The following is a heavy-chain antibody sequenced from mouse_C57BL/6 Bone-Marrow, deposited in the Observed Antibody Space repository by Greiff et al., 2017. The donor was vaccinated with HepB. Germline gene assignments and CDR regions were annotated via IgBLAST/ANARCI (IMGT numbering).Heavy chain of an antibody. CDR3: ARLGYYGSSLFAY. CDR1: GFTFSSYA. D-gene: IGHD1-1*01. CDR2: ISDGGSYT. Sequence: EVQLVESGGGLVKPGGSLKLSCAASGFTFSSYAMSWVRQTPEKRLEWVATISDGGSYTYYPDNVKGRFTITRDNAKNNRDLQMSHLKSEDTAMYYCARLGYYGSSLFAYWGQGTLVTVSA. V-gene: IGHV5-4*01. J-gene: IGHJ3*01.